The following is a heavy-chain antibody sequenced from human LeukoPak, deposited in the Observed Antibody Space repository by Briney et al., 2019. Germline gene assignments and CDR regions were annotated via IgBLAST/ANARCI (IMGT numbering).Heavy chain of an antibody. Sequence: GESLKISCKASGFTFTNHWIGWVRQMPGKGLEWMGIMYPGDSDTRYSPSVQGQVTISADKSISTAYLQWRSLKASDTAMYYCARHGVRGIVVVTASFDYWGQGTLVTVSS. D-gene: IGHD2-21*02. J-gene: IGHJ4*02. CDR2: MYPGDSDT. CDR3: ARHGVRGIVVVTASFDY. CDR1: GFTFTNHW. V-gene: IGHV5-51*01.